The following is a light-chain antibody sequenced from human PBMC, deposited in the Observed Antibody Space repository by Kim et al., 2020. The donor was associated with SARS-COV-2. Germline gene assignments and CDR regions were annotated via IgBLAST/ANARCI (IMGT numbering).Light chain of an antibody. CDR1: NTNVGNER. CDR3: TSWDHNLSANV. V-gene: IGLV10-54*04. Sequence: ATTPGSSNNTNVGNERVYRLPQHQRPRPKPMAQSNNKRPPGISERFCDSRSGDTAYLTITGLQPEAEADYYYTSWDHNLSANVFGGGTQLTVL. CDR2: SNN. J-gene: IGLJ2*01.